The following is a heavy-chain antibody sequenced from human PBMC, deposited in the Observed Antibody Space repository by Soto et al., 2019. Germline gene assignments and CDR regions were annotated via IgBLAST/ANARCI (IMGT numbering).Heavy chain of an antibody. D-gene: IGHD2-21*02. V-gene: IGHV2-5*02. CDR2: IYWDDDK. J-gene: IGHJ6*02. CDR1: GFSVSTGGVG. CDR3: VQSRCGGDCLQSYSSHPYYGLDV. Sequence: SGPTLVNPTQTLTLTCTFSGFSVSTGGVGVAWIRQPPGKALEWLALIYWDDDKRYNPSLNSRLTITKDTSKNQVVLAMTNMDPVDTATYYCVQSRCGGDCLQSYSSHPYYGLDVWGQGTTVTVSS.